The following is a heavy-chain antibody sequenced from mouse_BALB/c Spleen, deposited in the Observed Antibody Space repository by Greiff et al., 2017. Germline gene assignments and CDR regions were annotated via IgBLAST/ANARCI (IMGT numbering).Heavy chain of an antibody. J-gene: IGHJ2*01. V-gene: IGHV1-14*01. Sequence: EVQLQQSGPELVKPGASVKMSCKASGYTFTSYVMHWVKQKPGQGLEWIGYINPYNDGTKYNEKFKGKATLTSDKSSSTAYMELSSLTSEDSAVYYSAREGYRYGYYIDNGGEGTTLTVSS. CDR2: INPYNDGT. D-gene: IGHD2-14*01. CDR1: GYTFTSYV. CDR3: AREGYRYGYYIDN.